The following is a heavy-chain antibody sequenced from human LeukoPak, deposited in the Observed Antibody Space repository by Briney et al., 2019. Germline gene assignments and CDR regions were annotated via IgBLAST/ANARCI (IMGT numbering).Heavy chain of an antibody. CDR1: GFTFSSYS. D-gene: IGHD1-7*01. V-gene: IGHV3-23*01. CDR2: IGDSGDAT. Sequence: PGGSLRLSCAASGFTFSSYSMNWVRQAPGKGLEWVSAIGDSGDATYYADSVKGRFTISRDNSKNTLYLQMSSLRAEDTALYYCATSFNWNYDHWGQGTLVTVSS. CDR3: ATSFNWNYDH. J-gene: IGHJ5*02.